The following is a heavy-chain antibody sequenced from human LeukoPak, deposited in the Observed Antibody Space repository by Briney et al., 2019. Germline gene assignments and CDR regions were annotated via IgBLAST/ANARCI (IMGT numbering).Heavy chain of an antibody. V-gene: IGHV1-18*01. CDR1: GYTFTSYG. CDR3: ARDIGNPIQTRLRWYPFDY. J-gene: IGHJ4*02. CDR2: ISAYNGNT. D-gene: IGHD4-23*01. Sequence: ASVKVSCKASGYTFTSYGISWVRQAPGQGLEWMGLISAYNGNTNYAQKLQGRVTMTTDTSTSTAYMELRSLRSDDTAVYYCARDIGNPIQTRLRWYPFDYWGQGTLVTVSS.